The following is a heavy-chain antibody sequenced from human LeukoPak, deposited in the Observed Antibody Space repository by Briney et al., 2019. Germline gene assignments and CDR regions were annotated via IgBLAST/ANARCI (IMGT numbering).Heavy chain of an antibody. V-gene: IGHV3-7*01. J-gene: IGHJ4*02. D-gene: IGHD6-13*01. CDR2: IGQNGREK. Sequence: GGSLRLSCAASGFTFTTYWMARLRQAPGKGLEWVANIGQNGREKYHVDSVKGRFTISRDNAKNSLYLQMNSLRVEDTAVYYCAREVAVGIGAYNYWGQGILVTVSS. CDR1: GFTFTTYW. CDR3: AREVAVGIGAYNY.